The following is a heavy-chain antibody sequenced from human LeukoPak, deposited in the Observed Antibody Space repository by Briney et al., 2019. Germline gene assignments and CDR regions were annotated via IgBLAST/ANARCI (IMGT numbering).Heavy chain of an antibody. D-gene: IGHD3-22*01. CDR3: ARVGEYYYDSSGYFP. V-gene: IGHV3-21*01. Sequence: GGSLRLSCAASGFTFSSYSMNWVRQAPGKGLEWVSSISSSSYIYYADSVKGRFTISRDNAKNSLYLQMNSLRAEDTAVYYCARVGEYYYDSSGYFPWGQGTLVTVSS. CDR1: GFTFSSYS. CDR2: ISSSSYI. J-gene: IGHJ5*02.